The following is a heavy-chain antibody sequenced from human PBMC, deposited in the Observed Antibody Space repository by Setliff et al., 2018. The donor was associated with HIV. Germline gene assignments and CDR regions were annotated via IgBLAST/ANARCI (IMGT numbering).Heavy chain of an antibody. CDR2: MNPNSGNT. Sequence: ASVKVSCKASGYTFTSYDINWVRQATGQGLEWMGLMNPNSGNTGYAQKFQGRVTMTRDASISTAYMELNTLKFEDTAVYYCARARRDSYDRGRRNHYYIDVWGKGTTVTVSS. CDR1: GYTFTSYD. J-gene: IGHJ6*03. CDR3: ARARRDSYDRGRRNHYYIDV. D-gene: IGHD3-22*01. V-gene: IGHV1-8*02.